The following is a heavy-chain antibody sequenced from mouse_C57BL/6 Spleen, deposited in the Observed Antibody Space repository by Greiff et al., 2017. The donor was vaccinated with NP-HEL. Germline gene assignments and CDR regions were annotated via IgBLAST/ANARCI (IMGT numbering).Heavy chain of an antibody. CDR3: ARDSNYHYYAMDY. CDR2: ISSGSSTI. J-gene: IGHJ4*01. CDR1: GFTFSDYG. D-gene: IGHD2-5*01. Sequence: EVHLVESGGGLVKPGGSLKLSCAASGFTFSDYGMHWVRQAPEKGLEWVAYISSGSSTIYYAATVKGRFTISRDNAKNTLFLQMTSLRSEDTAMYYCARDSNYHYYAMDYWGQGTSVTVSS. V-gene: IGHV5-17*01.